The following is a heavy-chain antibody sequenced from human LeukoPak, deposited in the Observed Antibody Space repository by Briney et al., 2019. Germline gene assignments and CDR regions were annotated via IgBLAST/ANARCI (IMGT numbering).Heavy chain of an antibody. D-gene: IGHD1-26*01. CDR1: GFTFSSYA. CDR2: ISGSGGST. V-gene: IGHV3-23*01. Sequence: PGGSLRLSCAASGFTFSSYAMSWVRQAPGKGLEWVSSISGSGGSTYYADSVKGRFTISRDNSKNTLYLQMNSLRAEDTAVYYCAKGVGATTRGAAGYFDYWGQGTVVIVSS. CDR3: AKGVGATTRGAAGYFDY. J-gene: IGHJ4*02.